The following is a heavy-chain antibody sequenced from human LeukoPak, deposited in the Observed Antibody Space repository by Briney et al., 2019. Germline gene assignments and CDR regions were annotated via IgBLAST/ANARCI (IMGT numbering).Heavy chain of an antibody. CDR3: AREVLRYFDWLFVPPDY. J-gene: IGHJ4*02. CDR2: IRYDGSNK. Sequence: GGSLRLSCAASGFTFSSYGMHWVRQAPGKGLEWVAFIRYDGSNKYYADSVKGRFTISRDNSKNTLYLQMNSLRAEDTAVYYCAREVLRYFDWLFVPPDYWGQGTLVTVSS. D-gene: IGHD3-9*01. V-gene: IGHV3-30*02. CDR1: GFTFSSYG.